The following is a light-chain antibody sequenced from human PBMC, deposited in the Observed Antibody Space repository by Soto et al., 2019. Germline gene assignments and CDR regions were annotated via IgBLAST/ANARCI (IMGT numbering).Light chain of an antibody. CDR3: QSYDSSLSGSCV. J-gene: IGLJ1*01. CDR2: ANS. V-gene: IGLV1-40*01. Sequence: QSVLTQPPSVSGAPGQRVTISCTGSSSNIGAGYDVHWYQQLPGTAPKLLIHANSNRPSGVPDRFSGSKSGSSASLAITGLQAEDEADYYCQSYDSSLSGSCVFGTGTKVTVL. CDR1: SSNIGAGYD.